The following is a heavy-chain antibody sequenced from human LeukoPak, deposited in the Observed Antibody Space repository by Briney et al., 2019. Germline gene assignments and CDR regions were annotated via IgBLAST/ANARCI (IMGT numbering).Heavy chain of an antibody. CDR2: IYYSGST. Sequence: PSETLSLTCTVSGGSISSYYWSWIRHPPGQGLEWIGYIYYSGSTNYNPSLKSRVTISVDTSKNQFSLKLSSVTAADTAVYYCARRIATGHAFDIWGQGTMVTVSS. CDR3: ARRIATGHAFDI. J-gene: IGHJ3*02. CDR1: GGSISSYY. D-gene: IGHD6-13*01. V-gene: IGHV4-59*08.